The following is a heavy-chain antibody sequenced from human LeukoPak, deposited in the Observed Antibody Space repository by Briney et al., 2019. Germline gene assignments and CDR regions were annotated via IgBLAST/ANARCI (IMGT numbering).Heavy chain of an antibody. CDR2: IYYSGST. CDR1: GGSISSYY. V-gene: IGHV4-59*01. CDR3: ARRDNWFDP. Sequence: SETLSLTCTVSGGSISSYYWSWIRQPPGKGLEWIGYIYYSGSTNYNPSLKSRVTISVDTSKNQFSLKLSSVTAADTAVYYCARRDNWFDPWGQGTLVTVSS. J-gene: IGHJ5*02.